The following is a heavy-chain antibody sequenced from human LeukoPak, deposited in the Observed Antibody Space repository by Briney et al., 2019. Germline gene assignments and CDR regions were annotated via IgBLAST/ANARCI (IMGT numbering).Heavy chain of an antibody. CDR3: AKVIGYAYDY. CDR1: GFIFSTYA. Sequence: GGSLRLSCAASGFIFSTYATTWVRQAPGKGLEWVSSIIASGGNTWYADSVKGRFTISRDNSKNTVYLQMNGLRVEDTALYYCAKVIGYAYDYWGQGTLVTVSS. J-gene: IGHJ4*02. V-gene: IGHV3-23*01. D-gene: IGHD5-12*01. CDR2: IIASGGNT.